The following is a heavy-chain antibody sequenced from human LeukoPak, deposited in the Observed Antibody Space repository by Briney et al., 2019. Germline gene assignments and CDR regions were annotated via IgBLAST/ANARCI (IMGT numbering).Heavy chain of an antibody. CDR2: IYSSGTT. J-gene: IGHJ3*02. D-gene: IGHD6-19*01. CDR3: ARPQRQWLAADALDI. V-gene: IGHV4-4*07. Sequence: PSETLSLTCNVSGGSISNYYWTWIRQPAGKGLEWIGRIYSSGTTTYNPSLKSRVTISVDTSKNQFSLKLSSVTAADTAVYYCARPQRQWLAADALDIWGQGTMVTVSS. CDR1: GGSISNYY.